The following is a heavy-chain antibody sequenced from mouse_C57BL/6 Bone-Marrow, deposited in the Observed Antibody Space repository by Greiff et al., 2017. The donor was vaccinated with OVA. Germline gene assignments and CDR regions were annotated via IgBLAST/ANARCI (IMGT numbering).Heavy chain of an antibody. CDR2: IYPRSGNT. CDR3: ARPPLLLYGPYYFDY. CDR1: GYTFTSSG. V-gene: IGHV1-81*01. Sequence: VQLQQSGAELARPGASVKLSCKASGYTFTSSGISWVKQRTGQGLEWIGEIYPRSGNTYYNEKFKGKATLTADKSSSTAYMELRSLTSEDSAVYFCARPPLLLYGPYYFDYWGQGTTLTVSS. D-gene: IGHD1-1*01. J-gene: IGHJ2*01.